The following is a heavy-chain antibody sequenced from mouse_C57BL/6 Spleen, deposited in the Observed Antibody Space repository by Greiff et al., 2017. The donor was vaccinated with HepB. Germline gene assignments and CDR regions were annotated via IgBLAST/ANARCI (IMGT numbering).Heavy chain of an antibody. CDR1: GYSFTGYY. V-gene: IGHV1-42*01. CDR2: INPSTGGT. CDR3: ATRRGSPGTNYAMDY. Sequence: EVKVVESGPELVKPGASVKISCKASGYSFTGYYMNWVKQSPEKSLEWIGEINPSTGGTTYNQKFKAKATLTVDKSSSTAYMQLKSLTSEDSAVYYCATRRGSPGTNYAMDYWGQGTSVTVSS. J-gene: IGHJ4*01. D-gene: IGHD4-1*01.